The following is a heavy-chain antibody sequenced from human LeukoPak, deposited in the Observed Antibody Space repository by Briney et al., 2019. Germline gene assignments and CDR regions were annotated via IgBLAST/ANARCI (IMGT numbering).Heavy chain of an antibody. J-gene: IGHJ4*02. CDR1: GFTVSSNY. CDR3: ARDPHGGNSLDY. D-gene: IGHD4-23*01. CDR2: IYSGGST. V-gene: IGHV3-66*02. Sequence: GGSLRLSCAASGFTVSSNYMSWVRQAPGKGLEWVSVIYSGGSTYYADSVKGRFTISRDNSKNTLYLQMNSLRAEDTAVYYCARDPHGGNSLDYWGQGTLVIVSS.